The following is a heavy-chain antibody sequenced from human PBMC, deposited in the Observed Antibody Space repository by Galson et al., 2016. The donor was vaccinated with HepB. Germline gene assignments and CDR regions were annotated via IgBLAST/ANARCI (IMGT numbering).Heavy chain of an antibody. J-gene: IGHJ4*02. CDR1: GYSFTAYR. CDR2: IDPSDSYT. V-gene: IGHV5-10-1*01. CDR3: ARLNTAMITVDY. Sequence: QSGAEVKKPGESLRISCKGFGYSFTAYRISWVRQMPGKGLEWMGRIDPSDSYTNYSPSFQGHVTISADKSISTAYLQWSSLKPPDTAMYYCARLNTAMITVDYWGQGTLVTVSS. D-gene: IGHD5-18*01.